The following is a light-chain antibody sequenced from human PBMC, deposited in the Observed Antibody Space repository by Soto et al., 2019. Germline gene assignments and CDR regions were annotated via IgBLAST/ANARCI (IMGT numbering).Light chain of an antibody. CDR2: GAS. CDR3: QQYGSSRWT. J-gene: IGKJ1*01. V-gene: IGKV3-20*01. Sequence: EIVLTQSPGTLSLSPGERATLSCRASQSVSSSYLAWYQQNRGQAPRLLIYGASSRATGIPDRFRGSGSGTDFTLTISRLEPEDFAVYYCQQYGSSRWTFGQGTKVDIK. CDR1: QSVSSSY.